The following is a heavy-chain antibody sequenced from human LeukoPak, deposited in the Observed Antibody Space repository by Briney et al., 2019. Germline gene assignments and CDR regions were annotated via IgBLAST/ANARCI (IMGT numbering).Heavy chain of an antibody. D-gene: IGHD2-15*01. V-gene: IGHV3-11*01. CDR3: ARVVYCSGGSCHIFAFDV. CDR1: GFSFSDNY. J-gene: IGHJ3*01. Sequence: PGGSLRLSCAASGFSFSDNYMSWIRQTPGKGLEWVSYISNSGETMFYAVSVKGRFTISRDNAKNSVYLQVNRLRAEDTAVYFCARVVYCSGGSCHIFAFDVWGQGTMVTVSS. CDR2: ISNSGETM.